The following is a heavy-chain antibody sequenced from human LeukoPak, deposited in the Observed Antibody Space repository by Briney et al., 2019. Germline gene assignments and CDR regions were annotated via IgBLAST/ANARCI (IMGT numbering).Heavy chain of an antibody. CDR2: FDPEDGET. V-gene: IGHV1-24*01. J-gene: IGHJ4*02. CDR3: ARVRSSGSPLDY. D-gene: IGHD3-22*01. Sequence: ASVKVSCKVSGYTLTELSMHWVRQAPGKGLEWMGGFDPEDGETIYAQKFQGRVTMTEDTSTDTAYMELNTLRAEDTAVYYCARVRSSGSPLDYWGQGTLVTVSS. CDR1: GYTLTELS.